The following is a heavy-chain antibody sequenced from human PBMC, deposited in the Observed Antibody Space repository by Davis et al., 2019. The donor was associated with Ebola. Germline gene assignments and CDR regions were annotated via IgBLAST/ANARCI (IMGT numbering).Heavy chain of an antibody. V-gene: IGHV3-7*01. CDR3: ARRDVGDCSSTSCYPNWFDP. CDR2: IKQDGSEK. J-gene: IGHJ5*02. Sequence: PGGSLRLSCAASGFTFSSYWMSWVRQAPGKGLEWVANIKQDGSEKYYVDSVKGRFTISRDNAKNSLYLQMNSLRAEDTAVYYCARRDVGDCSSTSCYPNWFDPWGQGTLVTVSS. CDR1: GFTFSSYW. D-gene: IGHD2-2*01.